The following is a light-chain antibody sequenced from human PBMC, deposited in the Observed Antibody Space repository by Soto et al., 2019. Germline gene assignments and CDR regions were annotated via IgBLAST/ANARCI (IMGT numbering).Light chain of an antibody. J-gene: IGKJ5*01. CDR1: RDISSW. CDR2: AAS. V-gene: IGKV1D-12*01. CDR3: QQTHSFPPT. Sequence: DIQMTQSPSSVSASVGDSVTITCRASRDISSWLAWYQQRPGKAPKLLIYAASTLRSGIPLRFSGSASGTEFTLTISRLQREDFATYYCQQTHSFPPTFGQGTRLEI.